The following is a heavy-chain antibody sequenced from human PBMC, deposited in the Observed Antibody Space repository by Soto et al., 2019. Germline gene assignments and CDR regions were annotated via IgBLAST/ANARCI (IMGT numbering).Heavy chain of an antibody. V-gene: IGHV3-33*01. J-gene: IGHJ6*02. CDR3: ASDLVGASDSYGLDV. D-gene: IGHD1-26*01. CDR1: GFTFSNYG. CDR2: IWHDGNNK. Sequence: GGSLRLSCAASGFTFSNYGMHWVRQAPGKGLEWVAIIWHDGNNKYYTDSVRGRFIISRDNSKNRLYLQMNSLRAEDTAVYYCASDLVGASDSYGLDVWGQGTPVTVSS.